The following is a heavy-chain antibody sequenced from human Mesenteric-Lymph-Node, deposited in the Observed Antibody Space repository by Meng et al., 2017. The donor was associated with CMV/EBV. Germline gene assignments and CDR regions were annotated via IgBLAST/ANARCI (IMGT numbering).Heavy chain of an antibody. Sequence: ASVKVSCKASGYTLTDHYLHWVRQAPGQGLEWMGWINPNSGGTNYAQKFQGRVTMTRDTSISTAYMELSRLRSDDTAVYYCARGEWELGYWGQGTLVTVSS. CDR3: ARGEWELGY. CDR1: GYTLTDHY. V-gene: IGHV1-2*02. J-gene: IGHJ4*02. D-gene: IGHD1-26*01. CDR2: INPNSGGT.